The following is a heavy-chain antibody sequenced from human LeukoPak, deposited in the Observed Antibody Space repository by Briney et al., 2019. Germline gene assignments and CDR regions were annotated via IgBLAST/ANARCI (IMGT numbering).Heavy chain of an antibody. CDR1: GFTFSSYS. CDR2: ISSSSSYI. V-gene: IGHV3-21*01. CDR3: ARDQWDIVVVVAAQQSLIAFDI. J-gene: IGHJ3*02. Sequence: GGSLRLSCAASGFTFSSYSMNWVRQAPGKGLEWVSSISSSSSYIYYADSVKGRSTISRDNAKNSLYLQMNSLRAEDTAVYYCARDQWDIVVVVAAQQSLIAFDIWGQGTMVTVSS. D-gene: IGHD2-15*01.